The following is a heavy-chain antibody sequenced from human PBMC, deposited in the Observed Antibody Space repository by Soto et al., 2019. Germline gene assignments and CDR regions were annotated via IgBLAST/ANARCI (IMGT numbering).Heavy chain of an antibody. J-gene: IGHJ4*02. CDR2: ISYRGSNK. D-gene: IGHD2-21*01. CDR1: GFTFSDFD. V-gene: IGHV3-30*18. CDR3: VKEAHRASPLEY. Sequence: QVQLVESGGGVVQPGRSLRLSCAASGFTFSDFDMHWVRQAPGKGLEWVAVISYRGSNKYYADSVKGRFTIFRDNSNNMLYVQMDDLRPNDTAIYYCVKEAHRASPLEYWGRGTLVTVSS.